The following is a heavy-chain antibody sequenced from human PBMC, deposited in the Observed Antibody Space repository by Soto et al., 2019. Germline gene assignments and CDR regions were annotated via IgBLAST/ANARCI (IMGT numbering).Heavy chain of an antibody. Sequence: PGESLKISCKASGYSLSSYWISWVRQLPGKGLEWMGRIDPTDSYTEYSPSFQGHVTISTDESLGTAYLQWYSLRASDTAVYYCAKDQLGNYYYGMDVWGQGTTVTVSS. CDR1: GYSLSSYW. V-gene: IGHV5-10-1*01. CDR2: IDPTDSYT. D-gene: IGHD5-18*01. J-gene: IGHJ6*02. CDR3: AKDQLGNYYYGMDV.